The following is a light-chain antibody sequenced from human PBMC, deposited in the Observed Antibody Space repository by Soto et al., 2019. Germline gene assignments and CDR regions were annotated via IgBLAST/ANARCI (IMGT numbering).Light chain of an antibody. CDR3: CSYAGSYTWV. CDR1: ISDVGGYNY. CDR2: DVS. V-gene: IGLV2-11*01. J-gene: IGLJ3*02. Sequence: QSALTQPRSVSGSPGQSVTISCTGTISDVGGYNYVSWYQQHPGKAPKLMIYDVSKRPSGVPDRFSGSKSGNTSSLTISGLQAEDEADCYCCSYAGSYTWVFGGGTKLTVL.